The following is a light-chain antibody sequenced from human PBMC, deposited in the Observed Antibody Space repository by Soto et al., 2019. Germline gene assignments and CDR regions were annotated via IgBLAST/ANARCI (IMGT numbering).Light chain of an antibody. Sequence: EVVLTRSPGTLSLSPGERATLSCRASQSVSNNYLAWYQQKPGQSPKLLIFGSSDRATGIPDRFSGSGSGTDFTLTISSLEPEDFAVYYCQQYGSSPPYTFGPGTKLEIK. CDR1: QSVSNNY. CDR2: GSS. V-gene: IGKV3-20*01. J-gene: IGKJ2*01. CDR3: QQYGSSPPYT.